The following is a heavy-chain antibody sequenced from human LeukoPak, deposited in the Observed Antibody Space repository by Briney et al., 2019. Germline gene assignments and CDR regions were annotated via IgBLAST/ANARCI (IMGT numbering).Heavy chain of an antibody. CDR1: GFSFSDSA. CDR3: TRHLGDDDYGDFNDY. V-gene: IGHV3-73*01. CDR2: IRSELSGYVT. Sequence: PGGSLRLSCAASGFSFSDSALHWVRQASGKGLEWVGRIRSELSGYVTAYAASVKGRFTISRDDSENTAYLQMNSLETEDTAVYYCTRHLGDDDYGDFNDYWGQGILVTVSS. D-gene: IGHD4-17*01. J-gene: IGHJ4*02.